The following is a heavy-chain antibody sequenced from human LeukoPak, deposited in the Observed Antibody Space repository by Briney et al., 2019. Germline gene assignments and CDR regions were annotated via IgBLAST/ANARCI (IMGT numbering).Heavy chain of an antibody. CDR1: GYTFTGYY. CDR3: ARGGRLELLVYFYYYMDV. D-gene: IGHD1-26*01. Sequence: ASVKVSCKASGYTFTGYYMHWVRQAPGQGLEWMGWINPNGGGINSAQKFQGRVTMTRDTSISTAYMELSRLRSDDTAVYYCARGGRLELLVYFYYYMDVWGKGTTVTVSS. J-gene: IGHJ6*03. V-gene: IGHV1-2*02. CDR2: INPNGGGI.